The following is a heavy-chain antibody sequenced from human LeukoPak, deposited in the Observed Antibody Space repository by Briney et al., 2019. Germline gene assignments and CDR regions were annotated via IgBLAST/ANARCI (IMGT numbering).Heavy chain of an antibody. D-gene: IGHD3-16*02. J-gene: IGHJ4*02. CDR3: ARLTFGGVIGLDY. V-gene: IGHV3-21*01. CDR2: ISSSGSHM. CDR1: GFAFSSYS. Sequence: GGSLRLSCAASGFAFSSYSMNWVRQAPGKGLEWVSSISSSGSHMYYADSVKGRFTISRDNAKNSLYLQMNSLRAEDTAVYYCARLTFGGVIGLDYWGQGTLVTVSS.